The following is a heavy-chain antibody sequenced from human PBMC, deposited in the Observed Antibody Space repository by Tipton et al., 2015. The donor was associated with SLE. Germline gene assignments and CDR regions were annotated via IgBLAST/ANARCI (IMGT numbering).Heavy chain of an antibody. CDR1: GGSFSGYY. V-gene: IGHV4-34*01. Sequence: TLSLTCAVYGGSFSGYYWSWIRQPPGKGLEWIGEINHSGSTNYNPSLKSRVTISVDTSKNQFSLKLSSVTAADTAVYYCARGDQDYVWGSYRYTSPLGYWGQGTLVTVSS. J-gene: IGHJ4*02. CDR2: INHSGST. CDR3: ARGDQDYVWGSYRYTSPLGY. D-gene: IGHD3-16*02.